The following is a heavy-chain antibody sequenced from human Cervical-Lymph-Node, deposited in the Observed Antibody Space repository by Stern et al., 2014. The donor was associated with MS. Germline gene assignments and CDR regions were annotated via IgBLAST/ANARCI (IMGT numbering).Heavy chain of an antibody. Sequence: QVQLQESGPGLLRPSETLSLTCTFSGASITSYYWSWIRQPPGKGLEWIGYIYYSGTTNYNASLKGRVAISIDTSKTQFSLRLSSVTAADTAVYYCARATDLWGQGTLVTVSS. CDR1: GASITSYY. CDR3: ARATDL. V-gene: IGHV4-59*01. J-gene: IGHJ5*02. CDR2: IYYSGTT.